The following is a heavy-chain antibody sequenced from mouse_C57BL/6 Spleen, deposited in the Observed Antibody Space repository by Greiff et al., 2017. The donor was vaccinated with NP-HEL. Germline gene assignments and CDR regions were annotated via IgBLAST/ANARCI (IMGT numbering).Heavy chain of an antibody. CDR2: IDPSDSYT. CDR1: GYTFTSYW. V-gene: IGHV1-69*01. D-gene: IGHD1-1*01. Sequence: QVQLQQPGAELVMPGASVKLSCKASGYTFTSYWMHWVKQRPGQGLEWIGKIDPSDSYTNYNQKFKGKSTLTVDKSSSTAYMQLSSLTSEDSAVYYCARCYGSSPAWFAYWGQGTLVTVSA. J-gene: IGHJ3*01. CDR3: ARCYGSSPAWFAY.